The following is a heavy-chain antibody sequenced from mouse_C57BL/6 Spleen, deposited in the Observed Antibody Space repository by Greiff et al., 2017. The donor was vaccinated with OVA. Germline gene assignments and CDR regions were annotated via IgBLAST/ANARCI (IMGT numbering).Heavy chain of an antibody. Sequence: VQLKESGGGLVKPGGSLKLSCAASGFTFSDYGMHWVRQAPEKGLEWVAYISSGSSTIYYADTVKGRFTISRDNAKNTLFLQMTSLRSEDTAMYYCARHYYGRGYFDVWGTGTTVTVSS. J-gene: IGHJ1*03. CDR1: GFTFSDYG. D-gene: IGHD1-1*01. CDR2: ISSGSSTI. V-gene: IGHV5-17*01. CDR3: ARHYYGRGYFDV.